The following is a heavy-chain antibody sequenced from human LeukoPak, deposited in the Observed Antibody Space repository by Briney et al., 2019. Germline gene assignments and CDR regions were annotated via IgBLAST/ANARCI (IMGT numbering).Heavy chain of an antibody. Sequence: ASETLSLTCAVSGGSISSSNWWNWVRQPPGKGLEWIGFLYSSGSTSYNPSLKSRVTISRDTSKNQFSLKLSSVTAADTAVYYCARDGAIYGMDVWGQGTTVTVSS. CDR2: LYSSGST. V-gene: IGHV4-4*02. D-gene: IGHD2-2*01. J-gene: IGHJ6*02. CDR1: GGSISSSNW. CDR3: ARDGAIYGMDV.